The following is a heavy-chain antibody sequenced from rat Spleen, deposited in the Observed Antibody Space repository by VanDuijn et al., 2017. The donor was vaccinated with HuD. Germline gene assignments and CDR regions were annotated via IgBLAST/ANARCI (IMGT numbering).Heavy chain of an antibody. V-gene: IGHV2-45*01. Sequence: QVQMKESGPGLVQPSETLSLTCTVSGFSLTSYNVHWVRQPPGKGLGWMGIMWSGGSTDYNSALKSRLSISRDTSKNQVFLKMNSLQSEDTTTYYCAREGTVSRYFDFWGPGTMVTVSS. D-gene: IGHD1-1*01. J-gene: IGHJ1*01. CDR3: AREGTVSRYFDF. CDR1: GFSLTSYN. CDR2: MWSGGST.